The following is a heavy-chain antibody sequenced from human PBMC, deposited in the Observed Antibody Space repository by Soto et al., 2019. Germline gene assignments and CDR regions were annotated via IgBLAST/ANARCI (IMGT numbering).Heavy chain of an antibody. Sequence: WWNCVRQPPGKGLEWIGEIFHGGDINYNPSLKSRVTISMDKSKNQLSLNLRSVTAADTAIYYCARDHLFGDNWAFDYWGPGAQVTVSS. CDR3: ARDHLFGDNWAFDY. D-gene: IGHD2-21*01. CDR1: W. V-gene: IGHV4-4*02. J-gene: IGHJ4*02. CDR2: IFHGGDI.